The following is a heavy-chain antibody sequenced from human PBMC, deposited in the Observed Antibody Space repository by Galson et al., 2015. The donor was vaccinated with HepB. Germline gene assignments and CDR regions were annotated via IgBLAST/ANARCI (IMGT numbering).Heavy chain of an antibody. J-gene: IGHJ6*02. Sequence: SLRLSCAASGFTFSSYAMHWVRQAPGQGLEYVSAISSKGGSTYYADSVKGRFTISRDNSKNTLYLQMSSLRAEDTAVYYCVSGYEFWRGEKYDYYGMDVWGQGTTVTVSS. V-gene: IGHV3-64D*06. D-gene: IGHD3-3*01. CDR1: GFTFSSYA. CDR3: VSGYEFWRGEKYDYYGMDV. CDR2: ISSKGGST.